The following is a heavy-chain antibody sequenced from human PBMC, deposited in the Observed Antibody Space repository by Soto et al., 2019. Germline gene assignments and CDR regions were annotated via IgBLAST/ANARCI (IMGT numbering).Heavy chain of an antibody. Sequence: PGGSLRLSCAASGFTFSSYSMNWVRQAPGKGLEWVSYISVSSSSIYYADSVKGRFTISRDNAENSLYLQMNSLRAEDTAVYYCARAYNWNYGQFDYWAREFWSPSPQ. D-gene: IGHD1-7*01. V-gene: IGHV3-48*01. CDR1: GFTFSSYS. J-gene: IGHJ4*02. CDR2: ISVSSSSI. CDR3: ARAYNWNYGQFDY.